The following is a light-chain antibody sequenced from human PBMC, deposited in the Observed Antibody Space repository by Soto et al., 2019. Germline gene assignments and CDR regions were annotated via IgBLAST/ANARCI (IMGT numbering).Light chain of an antibody. Sequence: IVMTQSPDSLAVSLGERATINCKSSQSVLYSSNGKIYLAWYQQKPGQPPKLLIHWASSRESGVPDRFRGSGSGTDFTLTISSLQAEDVAVYYCQHYYTHPETFGQGTKVEIK. CDR1: QSVLYSSNGKIY. CDR3: QHYYTHPET. V-gene: IGKV4-1*01. J-gene: IGKJ1*01. CDR2: WAS.